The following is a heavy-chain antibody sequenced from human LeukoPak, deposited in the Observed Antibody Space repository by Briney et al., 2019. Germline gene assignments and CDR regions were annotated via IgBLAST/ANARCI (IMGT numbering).Heavy chain of an antibody. D-gene: IGHD2-2*01. CDR2: IHYSGTT. V-gene: IGHV4-59*01. Sequence: PSETLSLTCSVSGGSITNYSWTWIRQPPGKGLDWIGYIHYSGTTNPNPSLQSRVTISVDTSKNQFSLQLISVTAADTAVYYCARVSPQVPYYYYGMDVWGKGTTVTVSS. CDR3: ARVSPQVPYYYYGMDV. J-gene: IGHJ6*04. CDR1: GGSITNYS.